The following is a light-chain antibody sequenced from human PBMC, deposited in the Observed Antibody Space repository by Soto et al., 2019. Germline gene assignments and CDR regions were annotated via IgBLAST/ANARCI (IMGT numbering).Light chain of an antibody. CDR1: QSVSNN. V-gene: IGKV3-15*01. CDR3: QQYNNWPHT. CDR2: GAS. J-gene: IGKJ2*01. Sequence: EIVMTQSPATLSVSPGERATLSCRASQSVSNNLAWYQQKPGQAPRLLIYGASTRATGIPARFSGSGSRTEFTLTISSLQSEDFAVYYCQQYNNWPHTFGQGTKLEIK.